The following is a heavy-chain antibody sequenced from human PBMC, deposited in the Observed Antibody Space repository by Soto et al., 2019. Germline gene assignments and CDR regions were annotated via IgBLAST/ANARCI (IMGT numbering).Heavy chain of an antibody. J-gene: IGHJ6*01. CDR2: LYPCDSDT. D-gene: IGHD3-22*01. Sequence: PGESLKISCKGSVYSFTSYCIGWVRQMRVKGLEWMGILYPCDSDTRYSPSFQGQVTISADKSITTAYLQWSSLKASDTAMYFCARPTYYDTTYYYDMAFWGQGTTVTLSS. CDR3: ARPTYYDTTYYYDMAF. V-gene: IGHV5-51*01. CDR1: VYSFTSYC.